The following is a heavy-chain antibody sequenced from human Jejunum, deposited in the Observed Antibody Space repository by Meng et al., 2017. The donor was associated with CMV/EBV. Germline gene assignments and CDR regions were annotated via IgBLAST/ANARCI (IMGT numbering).Heavy chain of an antibody. J-gene: IGHJ4*02. V-gene: IGHV1-69*05. CDR1: GGSFNSFT. CDR2: IVPIFGTS. Sequence: CKASGGSFNSFTIFWVRHAPGQGLQSLGGIVPIFGTSHYAQNFQGRVTITTDESTSTVYMELNGLRSDDTALYYCMMYQNWGETDFWGQGTLVTVSS. CDR3: MMYQNWGETDF. D-gene: IGHD2-8*01.